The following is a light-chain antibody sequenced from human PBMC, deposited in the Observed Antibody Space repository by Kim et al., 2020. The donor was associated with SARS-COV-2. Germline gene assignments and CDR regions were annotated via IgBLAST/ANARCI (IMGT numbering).Light chain of an antibody. V-gene: IGLV1-44*01. CDR3: AAWDDSLNGVI. J-gene: IGLJ2*01. Sequence: ELTQPPSASGTPGQRVTISCSGSRSNIGSNAVNWYQQLPGTAPKLLIYNNNQRPSGVPDRLSGSKSGTSASLAISGLQSEDEADYYCAAWDDSLNGVIFGGGTQLTVL. CDR1: RSNIGSNA. CDR2: NNN.